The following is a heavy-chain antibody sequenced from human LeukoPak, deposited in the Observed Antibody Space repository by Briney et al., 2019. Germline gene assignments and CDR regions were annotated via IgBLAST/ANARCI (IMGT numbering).Heavy chain of an antibody. Sequence: GGSLRLSCAASGFTFSSYGMHWVRQAPGKGLEWVAFIRYDGSNKYYADSVKGRFTISRDNSKNTLYLQMNSLRAEDTAVYYCAKDYQDYDGSGYYYVPTYYFDYWGQGTLVTVSS. D-gene: IGHD3-22*01. CDR3: AKDYQDYDGSGYYYVPTYYFDY. V-gene: IGHV3-30*02. J-gene: IGHJ4*02. CDR2: IRYDGSNK. CDR1: GFTFSSYG.